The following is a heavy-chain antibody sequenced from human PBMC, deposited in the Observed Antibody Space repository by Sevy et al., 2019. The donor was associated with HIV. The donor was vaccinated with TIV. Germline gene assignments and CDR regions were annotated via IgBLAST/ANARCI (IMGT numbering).Heavy chain of an antibody. CDR1: GYTLTELS. CDR3: ATTKDYYDSSGCPFYY. D-gene: IGHD3-22*01. CDR2: FDPEDGET. J-gene: IGHJ4*02. Sequence: ASVKVSCKVSGYTLTELSMHWVRQAPGKGLEWMGSFDPEDGETIYAQKFQGRVTMTEDTSADTAYMELSSLRSEDTAVYFCATTKDYYDSSGCPFYYWGQGTLVTVSS. V-gene: IGHV1-24*01.